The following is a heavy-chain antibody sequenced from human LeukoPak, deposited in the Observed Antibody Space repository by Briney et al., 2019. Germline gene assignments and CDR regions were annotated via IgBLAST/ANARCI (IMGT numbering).Heavy chain of an antibody. Sequence: PGGSLRLSCAASGFTFSTYWMTWVRQAPGKGLEWVANIHQDGNEKYYVDSVKGRFTISRDNAKNSLYLQMNSLRVEDTAVYYCARDQAPSGWYYFDYWGQGTLVTVSS. CDR1: GFTFSTYW. V-gene: IGHV3-7*01. D-gene: IGHD6-19*01. CDR2: IHQDGNEK. J-gene: IGHJ4*02. CDR3: ARDQAPSGWYYFDY.